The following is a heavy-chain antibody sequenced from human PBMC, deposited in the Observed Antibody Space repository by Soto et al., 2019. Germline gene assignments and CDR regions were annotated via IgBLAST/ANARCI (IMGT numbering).Heavy chain of an antibody. Sequence: QVQLQESGPGLVKPSQTLSLTCTVSGGSINSGGYYWSWIRQHPGKGLEWIGYIYNSGSTYYNPSLNSRVTISVDTSKNQFSLKLSSVTAADTAVYCCARGITMVRGVIHTPYFDYWGQGTLVTVSS. CDR1: GGSINSGGYY. V-gene: IGHV4-31*03. CDR3: ARGITMVRGVIHTPYFDY. D-gene: IGHD3-10*01. CDR2: IYNSGST. J-gene: IGHJ4*02.